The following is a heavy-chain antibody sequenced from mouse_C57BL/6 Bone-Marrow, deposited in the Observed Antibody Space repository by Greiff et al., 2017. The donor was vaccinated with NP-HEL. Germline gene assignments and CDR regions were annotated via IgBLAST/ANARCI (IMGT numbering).Heavy chain of an antibody. CDR1: GYAFSSSW. CDR2: IYPGDGDT. J-gene: IGHJ4*01. V-gene: IGHV1-82*01. Sequence: VQLKESGPELVKPGASVKISCKASGYAFSSSWMNWVKQRPGKGLEWIGRIYPGDGDTNYNGKFKGKATLTADKSSSTAYMQLSSLTSEDSAVYFCARSTYAMDYWGQGPSVTVSS. CDR3: ARSTYAMDY.